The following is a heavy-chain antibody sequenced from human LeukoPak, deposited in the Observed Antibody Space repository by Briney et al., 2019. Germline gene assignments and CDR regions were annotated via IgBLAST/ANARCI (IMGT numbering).Heavy chain of an antibody. CDR2: IYYSRST. J-gene: IGHJ3*02. CDR1: GGSISSSSYY. Sequence: SETLSLTCTVSGGSISSSSYYWGWIRQPPGKGLEWIGSIYYSRSTYYNPSLKSRVTISVDTSKNQFSLKLSSVTAADTAVYYCARGGDFWSGNAFDIWGQGTMVTVSS. V-gene: IGHV4-39*01. D-gene: IGHD3-3*01. CDR3: ARGGDFWSGNAFDI.